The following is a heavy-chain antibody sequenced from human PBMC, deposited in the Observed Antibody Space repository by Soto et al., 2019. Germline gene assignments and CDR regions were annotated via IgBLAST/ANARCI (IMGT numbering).Heavy chain of an antibody. J-gene: IGHJ6*02. CDR2: ISASNGNT. Sequence: ASVKVSCKASGYTFTNYVISWVRQAPGQGLEWMGWISASNGNTNYAQKVQGRVTMTTDTSTSTAYMELRSLRSDDTAVYYCAREGYCSSTSCYEAYYYGMDVWGQGTTVTVSS. V-gene: IGHV1-18*01. CDR1: GYTFTNYV. D-gene: IGHD2-2*01. CDR3: AREGYCSSTSCYEAYYYGMDV.